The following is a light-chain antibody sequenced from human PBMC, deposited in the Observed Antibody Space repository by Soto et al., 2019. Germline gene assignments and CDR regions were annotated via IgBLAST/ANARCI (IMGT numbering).Light chain of an antibody. Sequence: EIVMTQSPATLSVSPGERATLSCRASQSVSSNLAWYQQKPVQAPRLLIYGASTRATGIPARFSGSGSGTEFTLTISSLQSEDCAVYYCQQYNTWPPITFGPGTKVDIK. J-gene: IGKJ3*01. V-gene: IGKV3-15*01. CDR2: GAS. CDR3: QQYNTWPPIT. CDR1: QSVSSN.